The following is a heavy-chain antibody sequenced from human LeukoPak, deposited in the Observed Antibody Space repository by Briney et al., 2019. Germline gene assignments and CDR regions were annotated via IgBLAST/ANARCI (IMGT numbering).Heavy chain of an antibody. J-gene: IGHJ5*02. CDR3: ARTRLYCSGGSCYPGYFDP. CDR1: GLTFSSYP. Sequence: GGSLRLSCAASGLTFSSYPMHWVRQAPGKGLEWVAVISYDGSEKHYADPVKGRFTISRDNSKNTLYLQMNSLRAEDTAVYYCARTRLYCSGGSCYPGYFDPWGQGTLVTVSS. V-gene: IGHV3-30-3*01. CDR2: ISYDGSEK. D-gene: IGHD2-15*01.